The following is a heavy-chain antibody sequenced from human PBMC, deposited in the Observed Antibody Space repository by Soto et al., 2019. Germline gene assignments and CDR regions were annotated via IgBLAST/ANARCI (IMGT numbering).Heavy chain of an antibody. Sequence: SETLSLTCAVSGGSISSSNWWSWARQPPGKGLEWIGEIYHSGSTNYNPSLKSRVTISVDKSKNQFSLKLSSVTAADTAVYYCARDVDTAMVSWFDPWGQGTLVTVSS. CDR2: IYHSGST. CDR3: ARDVDTAMVSWFDP. CDR1: GGSISSSNW. D-gene: IGHD5-18*01. V-gene: IGHV4-4*02. J-gene: IGHJ5*02.